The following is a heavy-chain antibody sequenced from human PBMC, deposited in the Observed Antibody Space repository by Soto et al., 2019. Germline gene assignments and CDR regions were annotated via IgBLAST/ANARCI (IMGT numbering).Heavy chain of an antibody. CDR3: TTGSYSYGLLLDY. CDR2: IKSKTDGGTT. V-gene: IGHV3-15*01. D-gene: IGHD5-18*01. CDR1: GFTFSNAW. J-gene: IGHJ4*02. Sequence: EVQLVESGGGLVKPGGSLRLSCAASGFTFSNAWMSWVRQAPGKGLEWVGRIKSKTDGGTTDYAAPVKGRFTISRDDSKNTLYLQMNSLKTEDTAVYYCTTGSYSYGLLLDYWGQGTLVTVSS.